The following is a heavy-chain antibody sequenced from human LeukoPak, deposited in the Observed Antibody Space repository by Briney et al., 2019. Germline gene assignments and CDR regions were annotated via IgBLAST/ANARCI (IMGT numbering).Heavy chain of an antibody. CDR3: ARAGKSMVRGVILRPDWFDP. Sequence: SETLSLTCTVSGGSISSYYWSWIRQPPGKGLEWIGYIYYSGSTNYNPSLKSRVTISVDTSKNQFSLKPSSVTAADTAVYYCARAGKSMVRGVILRPDWFDPWGQGTLVTVSS. V-gene: IGHV4-59*01. CDR1: GGSISSYY. CDR2: IYYSGST. D-gene: IGHD3-10*01. J-gene: IGHJ5*02.